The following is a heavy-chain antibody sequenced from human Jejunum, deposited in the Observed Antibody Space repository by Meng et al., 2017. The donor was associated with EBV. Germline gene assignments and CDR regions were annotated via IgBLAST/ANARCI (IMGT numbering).Heavy chain of an antibody. Sequence: QVQLQESCPGLVKPSPTLSLTCAVSGGSSSSGGYHWTWIRQSPGKGLEWIGNTYYNGSPQYNPSLKSRVMISQDTSKNQVSLNLSSVTAADTAVYYCARAAYHDSTSYYFDQWGQGTLVTVSS. J-gene: IGHJ4*02. CDR1: GGSSSSGGYH. CDR3: ARAAYHDSTSYYFDQ. V-gene: IGHV4-30-4*01. CDR2: TYYNGSP. D-gene: IGHD3-22*01.